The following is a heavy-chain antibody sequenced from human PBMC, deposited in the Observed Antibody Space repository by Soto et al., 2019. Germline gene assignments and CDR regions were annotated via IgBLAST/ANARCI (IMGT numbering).Heavy chain of an antibody. J-gene: IGHJ3*02. D-gene: IGHD2-21*02. V-gene: IGHV3-9*01. CDR1: GCTFDDYA. CDR2: ISWNSGSI. CDR3: AKDTSDSDAFDI. Sequence: PGGSLRLSCAASGCTFDDYAMHWVRQAPGKGLEWVSGISWNSGSIGYADSVKGRFTISRDNAKNSLYLQMNSLRAEDTALYYCAKDTSDSDAFDIWGQGTMVTVSS.